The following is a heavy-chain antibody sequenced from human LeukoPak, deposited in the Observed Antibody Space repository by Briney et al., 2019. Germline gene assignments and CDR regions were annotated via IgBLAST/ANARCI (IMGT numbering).Heavy chain of an antibody. V-gene: IGHV3-66*01. CDR1: GFTVSRNY. CDR3: ATDVRSSPLGF. CDR2: IYSGGST. J-gene: IGHJ4*01. Sequence: GGSLRLSCAASGFTVSRNYMSWVRQALGKGLEWVAVIYSGGSTNYADSVKGRFTISRDHSKNTLYLQMSNLRADDSGLYYCATDVRSSPLGFWGHGTLVTVSS. D-gene: IGHD6-13*01.